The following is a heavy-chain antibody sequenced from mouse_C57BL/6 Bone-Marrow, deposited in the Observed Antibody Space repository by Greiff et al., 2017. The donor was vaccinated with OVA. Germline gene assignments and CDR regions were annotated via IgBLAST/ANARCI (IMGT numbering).Heavy chain of an antibody. CDR3: AREEPFAY. CDR2: ISDGGSYT. Sequence: EVQLVESGGGLVKPGGSLTLSCAASGFTFSSYAMSWVRQTPEKRLEWVATISDGGSYTYYPDNVKGRFTISRDNAKNNLYLQMSHLKSEDTAMYYCAREEPFAYWGQGTLVTVSA. J-gene: IGHJ3*01. CDR1: GFTFSSYA. V-gene: IGHV5-4*01.